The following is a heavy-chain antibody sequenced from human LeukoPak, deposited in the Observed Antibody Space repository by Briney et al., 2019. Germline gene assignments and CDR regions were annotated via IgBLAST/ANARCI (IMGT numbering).Heavy chain of an antibody. CDR1: GFTFSSYA. D-gene: IGHD6-19*01. CDR3: AKLPVAGLYFDY. Sequence: GGSPRLSCAASGFTFSSYAMTWVRQAPGKGLEWISAISGSGGRTYYVDSVKGRFTISRDNSKNTLYLQMNSLRVEDTAAYYCAKLPVAGLYFDYWGQGTLVTVSS. J-gene: IGHJ4*02. CDR2: ISGSGGRT. V-gene: IGHV3-23*01.